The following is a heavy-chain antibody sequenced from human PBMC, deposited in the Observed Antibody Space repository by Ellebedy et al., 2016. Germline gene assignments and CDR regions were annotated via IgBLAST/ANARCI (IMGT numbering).Heavy chain of an antibody. D-gene: IGHD3-9*01. CDR3: ARGLYDLLTGRPLDY. CDR1: GGPLSNYF. CDR2: ISTTWTT. Sequence: SETLSLTXTVSGGPLSNYFCNWIRQPAGKGLEWIGRISTTWTTNYNPSLKSRVTMSRDASKNQFSLTLSSVTAADTAVYFCARGLYDLLTGRPLDYWGRGTLVTVSS. V-gene: IGHV4-4*07. J-gene: IGHJ4*02.